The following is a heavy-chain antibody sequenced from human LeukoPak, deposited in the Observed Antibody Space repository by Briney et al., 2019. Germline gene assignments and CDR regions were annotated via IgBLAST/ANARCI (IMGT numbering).Heavy chain of an antibody. D-gene: IGHD3-10*01. CDR3: ARYRGVLPGYFDY. J-gene: IGHJ4*02. CDR1: GFTFSSYA. V-gene: IGHV3-64*01. CDR2: ISSNGGST. Sequence: GGSLRLSCAASGFTFSSYAMHWVRQAPGKGLEYVSTISSNGGSTYYGNSVKGRFTISRDNSKNTLYLQMGSLRAEDMAVYYCARYRGVLPGYFDYWGQGTLVTVSS.